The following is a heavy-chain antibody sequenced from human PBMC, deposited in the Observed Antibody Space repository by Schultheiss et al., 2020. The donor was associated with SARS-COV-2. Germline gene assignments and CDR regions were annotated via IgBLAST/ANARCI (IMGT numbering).Heavy chain of an antibody. V-gene: IGHV4-59*12. CDR2: IYYSGSI. CDR1: GGSISSYY. Sequence: SETLSLTCTVSGGSISSYYWSWIRQPPGKGLEWIGSIYYSGSIYYNPSLKSRVTMSVDTSKNQFSLKLSSVTAVDTAVYYCARGRGIAVAGRYNWFDPWGQGALVTVSS. D-gene: IGHD6-19*01. J-gene: IGHJ5*02. CDR3: ARGRGIAVAGRYNWFDP.